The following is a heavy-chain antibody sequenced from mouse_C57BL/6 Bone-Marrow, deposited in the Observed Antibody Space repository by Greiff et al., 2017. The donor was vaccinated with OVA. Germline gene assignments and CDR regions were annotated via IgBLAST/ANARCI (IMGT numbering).Heavy chain of an antibody. CDR3: ARGAKYYYAMDY. V-gene: IGHV1-64*01. J-gene: IGHJ4*01. CDR1: GYTFTSYW. CDR2: IHPNSGST. D-gene: IGHD1-1*01. Sequence: QVQLQQPGAELVKPGASVKLSCKASGYTFTSYWMHWVKQRPGQGLEWIGMIHPNSGSTNYNEKFKSKATLTVDKSSSTAYMELRSLTSEDSAVYYCARGAKYYYAMDYWGQGTSVTVSS.